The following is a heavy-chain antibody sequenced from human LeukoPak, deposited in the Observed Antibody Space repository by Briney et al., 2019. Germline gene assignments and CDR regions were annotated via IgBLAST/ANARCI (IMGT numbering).Heavy chain of an antibody. CDR3: ARAIRGAAAGIDY. V-gene: IGHV4-59*02. CDR1: GGSVSRYY. Sequence: ASDTLSLTWTLAGGSVSRYYTSWIRQPPGKGLEWLGYIYYSGSTNYNPSLKSRVTISVGTSKNQFSLKLSSVTAADTAVYYCARAIRGAAAGIDYWGQGTLVTVSS. CDR2: IYYSGST. D-gene: IGHD6-13*01. J-gene: IGHJ4*02.